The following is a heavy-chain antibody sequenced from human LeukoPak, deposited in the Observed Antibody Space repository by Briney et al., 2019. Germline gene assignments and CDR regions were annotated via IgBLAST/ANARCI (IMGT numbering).Heavy chain of an antibody. J-gene: IGHJ5*02. CDR1: GASISSGSYY. V-gene: IGHV4-31*03. Sequence: PSQTLSLTCTVSGASISSGSYYWSWIRQHPGKGLEWIGYIYYSGSTYYNPSLKSRVTISVDTSKNQFSLKLSSVTAADTAVYYCARGLQGNWFDPWGQGTLVTVSS. D-gene: IGHD4-11*01. CDR3: ARGLQGNWFDP. CDR2: IYYSGST.